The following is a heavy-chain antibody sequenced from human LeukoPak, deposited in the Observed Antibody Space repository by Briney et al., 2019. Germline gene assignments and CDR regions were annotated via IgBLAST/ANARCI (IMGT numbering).Heavy chain of an antibody. CDR3: ARVTTDQDAFDI. J-gene: IGHJ3*02. CDR1: GGTFSSYA. CDR2: IIPILGIA. Sequence: GASVKVSCKASGGTFSSYAISWVRQAPGQGLEWMGRIIPILGIANYAQKFQGRVTITADKSTSTAYMELSSLRSEDTAVYYCARVTTDQDAFDIWGQGTMVTVSS. V-gene: IGHV1-69*04. D-gene: IGHD1-14*01.